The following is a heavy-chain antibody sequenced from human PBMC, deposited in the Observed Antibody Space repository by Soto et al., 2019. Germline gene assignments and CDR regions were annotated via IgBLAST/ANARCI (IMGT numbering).Heavy chain of an antibody. Sequence: PGESLKISCQGSGYSFSKFWIGWLRRTPEKGLEWMALIYPGDSDTKYSPSFQGQVTVSADTSTNTAYLRLSSLRASDSAIYYCASLFCFSTEPFRPKNPSFFAFGGKGTLAPVPS. J-gene: IGHJ1*01. CDR3: ASLFCFSTEPFRPKNPSFFAF. D-gene: IGHD3-3*01. CDR1: GYSFSKFW. V-gene: IGHV5-51*01. CDR2: IYPGDSDT.